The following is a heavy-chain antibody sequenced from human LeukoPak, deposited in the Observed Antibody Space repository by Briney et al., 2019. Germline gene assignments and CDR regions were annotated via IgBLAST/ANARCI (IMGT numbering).Heavy chain of an antibody. CDR2: INPNSGGT. D-gene: IGHD3-10*01. Sequence: ASVKVSCKASGYTFTGYYMHWVRQAPGQGLEWMGWINPNSGGTNYARKFQGRVTMTRDTSISTAYMELSRLRSDDTAVYYCARANPYYYGLGTKNKRNYYYYGMDVWGQGTTVTVSS. CDR3: ARANPYYYGLGTKNKRNYYYYGMDV. V-gene: IGHV1-2*02. CDR1: GYTFTGYY. J-gene: IGHJ6*02.